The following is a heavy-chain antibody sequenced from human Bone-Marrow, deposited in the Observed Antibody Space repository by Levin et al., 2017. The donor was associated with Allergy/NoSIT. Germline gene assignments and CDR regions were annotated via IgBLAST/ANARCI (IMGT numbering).Heavy chain of an antibody. CDR3: AGDGGLDARVWFDP. V-gene: IGHV4-61*01. Sequence: SETLSLTCTVSGASLTSGSFYWSWIRQTPGKGLEWIGYMYYTGTTNYNPALRGRVTISVDTSMNQFSLEMTSVTAADTGVYYCAGDGGLDARVWFDPWGQGTLVTVSS. CDR1: GASLTSGSFY. CDR2: MYYTGTT. J-gene: IGHJ5*02. D-gene: IGHD3/OR15-3a*01.